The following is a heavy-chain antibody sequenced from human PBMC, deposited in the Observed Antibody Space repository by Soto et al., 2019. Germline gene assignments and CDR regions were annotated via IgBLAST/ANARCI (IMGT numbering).Heavy chain of an antibody. Sequence: QITLKEAGPTLVKPTETLTLTCTFSGFSFTTTRMGVGWTRQPPGKALEWLAIIYWDGESRYNPLLRRRLTRTADTSKNQVVLTMTNMDPQDTATYYCAHRDSTGTTTYFDSWGQGIPGTVAS. CDR1: GFSFTTTRMG. J-gene: IGHJ4*02. CDR3: AHRDSTGTTTYFDS. D-gene: IGHD1-1*01. V-gene: IGHV2-5*02. CDR2: IYWDGES.